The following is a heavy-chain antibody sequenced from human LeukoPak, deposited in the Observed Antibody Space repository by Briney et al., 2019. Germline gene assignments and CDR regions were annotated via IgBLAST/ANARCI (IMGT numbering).Heavy chain of an antibody. CDR2: IYYSGST. Sequence: SETLSLTCTVSGVSISSYYWSWIRQPPGKGLEWIGYIYYSGSTNYNPSLKSRVTISVDTSKNQFSLKLRSVTAADTAVYYCARDAYSGYDFDHWFDPWGQGTLVTVSS. D-gene: IGHD5-12*01. CDR1: GVSISSYY. V-gene: IGHV4-59*01. J-gene: IGHJ5*02. CDR3: ARDAYSGYDFDHWFDP.